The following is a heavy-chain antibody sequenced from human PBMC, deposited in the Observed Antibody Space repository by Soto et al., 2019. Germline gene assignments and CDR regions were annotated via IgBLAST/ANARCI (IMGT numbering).Heavy chain of an antibody. J-gene: IGHJ6*02. V-gene: IGHV3-48*03. CDR3: TRVPAAIQRPRRDYYGMDV. Sequence: GGSLRLSCAASGFTFSSYEMNWVRQAPGKGLEWVSYISSSGSTIYYADSVKGRFTISRDSAKNSLYLQMNSLRAEDTAVYYCTRVPAAIQRPRRDYYGMDVWGQGTTVTVSS. D-gene: IGHD2-2*02. CDR2: ISSSGSTI. CDR1: GFTFSSYE.